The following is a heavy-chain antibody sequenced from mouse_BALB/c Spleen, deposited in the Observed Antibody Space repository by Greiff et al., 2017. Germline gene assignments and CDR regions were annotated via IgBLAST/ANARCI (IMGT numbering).Heavy chain of an antibody. V-gene: IGHV5-6-4*01. D-gene: IGHD2-4*01. Sequence: EVQVVESGGGLVKPGGSLKLSCAASGFTFSSYTMSWVRQTPEKRLEWVATISSGGSYTYYPDSVKGRFTISRDNAKNTLYLQMSSLKSEDTAMYYCTRGGYDSPWFAYWGQGTLVTVSA. J-gene: IGHJ3*01. CDR1: GFTFSSYT. CDR3: TRGGYDSPWFAY. CDR2: ISSGGSYT.